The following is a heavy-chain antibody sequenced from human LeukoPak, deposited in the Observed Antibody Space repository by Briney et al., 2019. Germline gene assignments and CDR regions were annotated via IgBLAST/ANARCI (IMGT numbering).Heavy chain of an antibody. J-gene: IGHJ5*02. CDR3: ATCRDEFADYGFTS. D-gene: IGHD4-17*01. V-gene: IGHV4-59*01. CDR1: GDSISSNY. CDR2: IYDSWNT. Sequence: SETLSLTCTVSGDSISSNYWSWIRQPPGKGLEWIGYIYDSWNTKYDPSLKGRVTISGDTSKNLFSLELTSVTAADTAVYYCATCRDEFADYGFTSWGQGFLVTVSS.